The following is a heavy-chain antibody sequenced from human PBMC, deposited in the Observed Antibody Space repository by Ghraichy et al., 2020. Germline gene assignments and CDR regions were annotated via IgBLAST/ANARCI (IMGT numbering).Heavy chain of an antibody. V-gene: IGHV4-59*08. CDR1: GGSISSYY. D-gene: IGHD3-3*01. J-gene: IGHJ6*03. CDR3: ARQNDFWSGYYSYYYYMDV. Sequence: SETLSLTCTVSGGSISSYYWSWIRQPPGKGLEWIGYIYYSGSTNYNPSLKSRVTLSVDTSKNQFSLKLSSVTAADTAVYYCARQNDFWSGYYSYYYYMDVWGKGTTVTVSS. CDR2: IYYSGST.